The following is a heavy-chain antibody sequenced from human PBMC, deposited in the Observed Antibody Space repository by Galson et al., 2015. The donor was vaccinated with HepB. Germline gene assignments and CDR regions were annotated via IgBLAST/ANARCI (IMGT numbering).Heavy chain of an antibody. CDR3: ARPDTVGYGDPFDV. J-gene: IGHJ3*01. Sequence: ETLSLTCSVSGDSISSSSHYWGWIRQAPGQGLEWIGSIYRSGTTFYNASLKSRLTMSVDTSKNQISLNLRSVTAADTAVYYCARPDTVGYGDPFDVWGQGTLVTVFS. CDR2: IYRSGTT. V-gene: IGHV4-39*01. CDR1: GDSISSSSHY. D-gene: IGHD1-1*01.